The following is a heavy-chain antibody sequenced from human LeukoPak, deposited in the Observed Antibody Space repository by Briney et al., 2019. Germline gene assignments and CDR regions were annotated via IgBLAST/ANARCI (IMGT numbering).Heavy chain of an antibody. CDR3: ARGSSESHGPDY. Sequence: PSETLSLTCAVYGGSFSGYYWSWIRQPPGKGLEWIGEINHSGSTNYNPSLKSRVTISVDTSKNQFSLKLSSVTAADTAVYYCARGSSESHGPDYWGQGTLVTVSS. CDR1: GGSFSGYY. CDR2: INHSGST. V-gene: IGHV4-34*01. D-gene: IGHD3-10*01. J-gene: IGHJ4*02.